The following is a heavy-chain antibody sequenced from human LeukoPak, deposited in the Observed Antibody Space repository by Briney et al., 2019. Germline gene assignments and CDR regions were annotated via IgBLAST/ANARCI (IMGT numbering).Heavy chain of an antibody. D-gene: IGHD3-3*01. CDR2: ISGSGGST. CDR3: AKDRTSYYDFWSGYYPGGFDY. J-gene: IGHJ4*02. Sequence: GGSLRLSCAASGLTFSSYAMSWVRQAPGKGLEWVSAISGSGGSTYYADSVKGRFTISRDNSKNTLYLQMNSLRAEDTAVYYCAKDRTSYYDFWSGYYPGGFDYWGQGTLVTVSS. CDR1: GLTFSSYA. V-gene: IGHV3-23*01.